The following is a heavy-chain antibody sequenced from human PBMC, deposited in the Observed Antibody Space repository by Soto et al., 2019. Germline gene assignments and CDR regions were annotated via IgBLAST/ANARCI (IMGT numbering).Heavy chain of an antibody. V-gene: IGHV5-51*01. J-gene: IGHJ4*01. D-gene: IGHD2-2*01. CDR1: GYSFSTYS. CDR3: PTGTSSHWFDY. CDR2: IHSGDSNA. Sequence: PGESLKISGKGSGYSFSTYSIGWVRQMPGKGLEWLGNIHSGDSNARYSPSFQGQVTISVDKSISNTSLHWSSLKPSDTAFYYCPTGTSSHWFDYWGRCTVVTV.